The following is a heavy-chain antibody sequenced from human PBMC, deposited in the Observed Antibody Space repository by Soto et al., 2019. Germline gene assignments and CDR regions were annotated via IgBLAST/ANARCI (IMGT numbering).Heavy chain of an antibody. CDR3: ARMGQWRVPGDYYYGMDV. J-gene: IGHJ6*02. Sequence: VESLILSCAASGLTVSSNYMNWVRQAPGKGLEWVSLIYTGGGTYYADSVKGRFTVSRDNSKNTLYLQMNSLRAEDTAVYYCARMGQWRVPGDYYYGMDVWGQGTSVTVSS. V-gene: IGHV3-53*01. CDR2: IYTGGGT. CDR1: GLTVSSNY. D-gene: IGHD6-19*01.